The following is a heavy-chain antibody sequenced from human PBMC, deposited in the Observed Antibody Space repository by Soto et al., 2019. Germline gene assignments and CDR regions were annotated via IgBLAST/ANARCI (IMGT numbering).Heavy chain of an antibody. CDR2: ISAYNGNT. V-gene: IGHV1-18*01. Sequence: QVQLVQSGAEVKKPGGSVKVSCKASGYTFTNFGIRWVRQAPGQGLEGMGWISAYNGNTNDAQKFQGGGTMTTDPSTSTAYMELRSLRSDDTAVYYWARGGTPIDYWGQGPLVTVSS. CDR3: ARGGTPIDY. CDR1: GYTFTNFG. J-gene: IGHJ4*02. D-gene: IGHD3-16*01.